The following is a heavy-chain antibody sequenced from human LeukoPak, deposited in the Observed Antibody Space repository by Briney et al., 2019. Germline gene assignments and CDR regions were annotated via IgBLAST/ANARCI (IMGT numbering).Heavy chain of an antibody. CDR2: IYTSGST. Sequence: SQTLSLTCTVSGGSISSGSYYWSWIRQPAGKGLEWIGRIYTSGSTNYNPSLKTRVTISVDKSKNQFSLKLSSVTAADTAVYYCARASHDYGDYSHFDYWGQGTLVTVSS. V-gene: IGHV4-61*02. CDR3: ARASHDYGDYSHFDY. CDR1: GGSISSGSYY. D-gene: IGHD4-17*01. J-gene: IGHJ4*02.